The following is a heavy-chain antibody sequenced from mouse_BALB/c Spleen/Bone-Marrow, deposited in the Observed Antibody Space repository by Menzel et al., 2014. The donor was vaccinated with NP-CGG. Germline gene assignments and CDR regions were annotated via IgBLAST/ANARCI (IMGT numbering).Heavy chain of an antibody. CDR3: ASLHYYGFFAY. Sequence: EVKLMESGGGLVQPGGSLKLSCAASVFDFSRYWMSWVRQAPGKGLEWIGEINPDSSTINYTPSLKDKFIISRDNAKSTLYLQMSRVRSEDTALYYCASLHYYGFFAYWGQGTLVTVSA. J-gene: IGHJ3*01. CDR1: VFDFSRYW. CDR2: INPDSSTI. D-gene: IGHD1-2*01. V-gene: IGHV4-1*02.